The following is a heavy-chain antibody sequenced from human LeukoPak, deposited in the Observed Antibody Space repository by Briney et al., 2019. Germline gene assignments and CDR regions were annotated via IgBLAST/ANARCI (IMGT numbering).Heavy chain of an antibody. D-gene: IGHD1-1*01. J-gene: IGHJ4*02. CDR3: ARVTDWNDLDY. V-gene: IGHV4-39*01. CDR2: IYYSGRT. CDR1: AGSISSSNYY. Sequence: ASETLSLTCTVSAGSISSSNYYWGWIRQPPGKGLEWIGSIYYSGRTYYNPSLKSRVTISVDTSKKQFSLKLSSVTAADTAVYYCARVTDWNDLDYWGPGTLVTVSS.